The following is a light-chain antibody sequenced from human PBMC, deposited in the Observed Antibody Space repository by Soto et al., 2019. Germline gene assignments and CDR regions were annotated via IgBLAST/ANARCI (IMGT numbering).Light chain of an antibody. V-gene: IGKV2-30*01. CDR2: KVS. CDR3: MQGTHWPPYT. CDR1: QSPVYSDGNTY. J-gene: IGKJ2*01. Sequence: DVVMTQSPLFLPVTLGQPASISCRSSQSPVYSDGNTYLTWFQQRPGQSPRRLIYKVSNRDSGVPDRVSGSGSGTNFTLIISRVEADDVGVYYCMQGTHWPPYTFGQGTKLEIK.